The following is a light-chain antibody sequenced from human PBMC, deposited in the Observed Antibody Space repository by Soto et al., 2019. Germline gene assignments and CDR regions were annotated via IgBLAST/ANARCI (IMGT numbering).Light chain of an antibody. Sequence: DIVMTQSPDSLAVSLGERATINCKSSQSVLYSSNNKNYLAWYQQKPGQPPKLLIYWASTRESGVPDRFSGIGSATNFTLTMSSLQADDVAVYYCQQYYSTPPTFGQGTKVAIK. J-gene: IGKJ1*01. CDR2: WAS. V-gene: IGKV4-1*01. CDR1: QSVLYSSNNKNY. CDR3: QQYYSTPPT.